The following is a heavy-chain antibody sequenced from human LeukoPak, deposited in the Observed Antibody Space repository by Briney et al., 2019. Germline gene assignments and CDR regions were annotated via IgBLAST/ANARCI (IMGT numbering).Heavy chain of an antibody. V-gene: IGHV4-4*07. Sequence: SETLSLTCTVSGGSISSYHWSWIRQPAGKGLEWIGRIYTSGSTNYNPSLKSRVTMSVDTSKNQFSLKLSSVTAADTAVYYCARDCGLSGSGSYYTNWFDPWGQGTLVTVSS. CDR1: GGSISSYH. D-gene: IGHD3-10*01. J-gene: IGHJ5*02. CDR3: ARDCGLSGSGSYYTNWFDP. CDR2: IYTSGST.